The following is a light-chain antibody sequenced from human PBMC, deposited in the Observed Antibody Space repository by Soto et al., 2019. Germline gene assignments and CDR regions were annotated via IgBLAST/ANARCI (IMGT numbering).Light chain of an antibody. CDR1: SSNIGAGYD. Sequence: QSVLTQPPSVSGAPGQRVTISCTGNSSNIGAGYDVHWYQKLPGTAPKLLIYGNSNRPSGVPDRFSGSKSGTSASLAITGLEAEDEADYYCQSYDSSLSGWVFGGGTKLTVL. J-gene: IGLJ3*02. V-gene: IGLV1-40*01. CDR2: GNS. CDR3: QSYDSSLSGWV.